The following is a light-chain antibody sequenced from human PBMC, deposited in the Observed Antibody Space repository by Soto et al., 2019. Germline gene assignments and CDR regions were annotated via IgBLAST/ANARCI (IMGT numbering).Light chain of an antibody. CDR2: EKS. CDR1: QSVSSSY. V-gene: IGKV3-20*01. CDR3: QQYVTSALT. J-gene: IGKJ4*01. Sequence: IVLTQSPGTLSLSPGERATLSCRASQSVSSSYLVWYQQRPGQPPRLLIYEKSIRAAVFSDGFRGIGSGTDFPLIFYRLEPGDSAVYSCQQYVTSALTSGGGTRV.